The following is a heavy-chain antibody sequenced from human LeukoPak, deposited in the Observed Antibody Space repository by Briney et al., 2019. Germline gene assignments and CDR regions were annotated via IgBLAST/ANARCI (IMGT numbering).Heavy chain of an antibody. V-gene: IGHV1-8*02. CDR1: GYTFTSYY. Sequence: GASVKVSCKASGYTFTSYYMHWVRQAPGQGLEWMGWMNPNSGNTGYAQKFQGRVTMTRNTSISTAYMELSSLRSEDTAVYYCASSTSWGTWSAFDIWGQGTMVTVPS. J-gene: IGHJ3*02. CDR2: MNPNSGNT. CDR3: ASSTSWGTWSAFDI. D-gene: IGHD2-2*01.